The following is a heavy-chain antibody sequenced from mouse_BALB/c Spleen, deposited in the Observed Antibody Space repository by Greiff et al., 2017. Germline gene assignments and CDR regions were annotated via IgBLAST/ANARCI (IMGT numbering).Heavy chain of an antibody. CDR3: ARANWDHAMDY. V-gene: IGHV1-69*02. CDR1: GYTFNSYW. J-gene: IGHJ4*01. D-gene: IGHD4-1*02. CDR2: IDPSDSET. Sequence: QVQLQQPGAELVKPGAPVKLSCKASGYTFNSYWMNWVKQRPGRGLEWIGRIDPSDSETHYNQKFKDKATLTVDKSSSTAYIHLSSLTSEDSAVYYCARANWDHAMDYWGQGTSVTVSS.